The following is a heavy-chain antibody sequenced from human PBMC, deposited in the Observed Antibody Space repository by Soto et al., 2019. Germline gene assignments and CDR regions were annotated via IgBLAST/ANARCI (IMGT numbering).Heavy chain of an antibody. Sequence: EVQLLESGGGLVQPGGSLRLSCAASGFTFSNSAMSWVRQAPGKGLEWVSVIKTTGTSTYYADSVKGRFTVSRDNSYNTVFLQMNSLSTDDTAVYYCAKGGDVWGSYHAGFQQWGQGTLVIVSS. V-gene: IGHV3-23*05. J-gene: IGHJ1*01. CDR3: AKGGDVWGSYHAGFQQ. CDR2: IKTTGTST. CDR1: GFTFSNSA. D-gene: IGHD3-16*02.